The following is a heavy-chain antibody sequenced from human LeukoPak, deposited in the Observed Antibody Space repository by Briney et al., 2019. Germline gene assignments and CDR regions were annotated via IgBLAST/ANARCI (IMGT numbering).Heavy chain of an antibody. CDR1: GYRFTSYW. CDR2: IYPGDSDT. J-gene: IGHJ4*02. D-gene: IGHD2-2*01. CDR3: ARPHCSSTSCRSDGYYFDY. V-gene: IGHV5-51*01. Sequence: GESLKISCKGSGYRFTSYWIGWVRQMPGKGLEWMGIIYPGDSDTRYSPSFQGQVTISADKSISTAYLQWSSLKASDTAMYYCARPHCSSTSCRSDGYYFDYWGQGTLVTVSS.